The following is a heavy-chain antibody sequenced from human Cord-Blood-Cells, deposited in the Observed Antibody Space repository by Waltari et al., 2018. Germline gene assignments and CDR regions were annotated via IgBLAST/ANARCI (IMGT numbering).Heavy chain of an antibody. V-gene: IGHV1-69*02. J-gene: IGHJ3*02. CDR3: ARSQGDDAFDI. Sequence: QVQLVQSGAEGKKPGSSVKVSCKASGGTFSRYTISWVRQASGQGLEWMGRIIPILGRANYAKEVQGRVTITADKSTSTAYMELSSLRSEDTAVYYCARSQGDDAFDIWGQGTMVTVSS. CDR1: GGTFSRYT. CDR2: IIPILGRA. D-gene: IGHD1-26*01.